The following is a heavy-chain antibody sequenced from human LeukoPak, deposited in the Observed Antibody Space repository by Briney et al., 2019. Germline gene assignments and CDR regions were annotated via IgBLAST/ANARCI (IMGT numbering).Heavy chain of an antibody. Sequence: GGSLRLSCTASGFMFDDSAMHWVRHAPGKGLEWVSGISWNSGSIGYADSVKGRFTISRDNAKNSLYLQMNSLRAEDTALYYCAKDENHYGDPIYYFDYWGQGTLVTVSS. CDR3: AKDENHYGDPIYYFDY. V-gene: IGHV3-9*01. D-gene: IGHD4-17*01. J-gene: IGHJ4*02. CDR2: ISWNSGSI. CDR1: GFMFDDSA.